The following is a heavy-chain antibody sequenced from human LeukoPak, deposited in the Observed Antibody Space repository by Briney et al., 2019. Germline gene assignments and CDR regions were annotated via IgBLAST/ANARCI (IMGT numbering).Heavy chain of an antibody. CDR2: IYYSGST. J-gene: IGHJ4*02. CDR3: ARGQGYSSSWYGY. D-gene: IGHD6-13*01. Sequence: PSETLSLTCTVSGGSISSYYWSWIRQPPGKGLEWIGYIYYSGSTNYNPSLKSRVTISVDTSKNQFSLKLSSVTAADTAVYYCARGQGYSSSWYGYWGQGTLVTVSS. V-gene: IGHV4-59*08. CDR1: GGSISSYY.